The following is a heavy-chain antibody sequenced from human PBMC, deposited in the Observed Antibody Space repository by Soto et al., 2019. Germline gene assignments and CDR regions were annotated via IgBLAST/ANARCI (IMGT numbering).Heavy chain of an antibody. J-gene: IGHJ6*02. Sequence: SETLSLTCTVTGGSIDNYYWSWIRQPAGKGLDWIGRIYKSGSSDYNPSLKSRVTMLVDTSKNQFSLNLSSVTAADTAVYYCARDIDYDFWSGYVSDGLDVWGQGTTVTVSS. CDR1: GGSIDNYY. CDR3: ARDIDYDFWSGYVSDGLDV. D-gene: IGHD3-3*01. CDR2: IYKSGSS. V-gene: IGHV4-4*07.